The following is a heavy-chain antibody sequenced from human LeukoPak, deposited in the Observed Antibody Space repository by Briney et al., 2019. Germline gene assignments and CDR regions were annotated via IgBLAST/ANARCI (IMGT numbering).Heavy chain of an antibody. D-gene: IGHD2-15*01. V-gene: IGHV3-23*01. Sequence: PGGSLRLSCAASGFTFSSYAMSWVRQAPGKGLEWVSAISGSGGSTNYADSVKGRFTISRDNAKNSLYLQMNSLSAEDTAVYYCTREQDREAAATVIGDSWGQGTLVTVSS. J-gene: IGHJ4*02. CDR3: TREQDREAAATVIGDS. CDR1: GFTFSSYA. CDR2: ISGSGGST.